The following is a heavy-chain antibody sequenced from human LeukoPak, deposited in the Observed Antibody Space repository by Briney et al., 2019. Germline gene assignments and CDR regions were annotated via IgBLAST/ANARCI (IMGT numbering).Heavy chain of an antibody. J-gene: IGHJ5*02. Sequence: GGSLRLSCAAPGFTFSSYSMNWVRQAPGKGLEWVSSISSSSSYIYYADSVKGRFTISRDDAKNSLYLQMNSLRAEDTAVYYCARDLSSGWFWFDPWGQGTLVTVSS. CDR1: GFTFSSYS. V-gene: IGHV3-21*01. CDR2: ISSSSSYI. CDR3: ARDLSSGWFWFDP. D-gene: IGHD6-19*01.